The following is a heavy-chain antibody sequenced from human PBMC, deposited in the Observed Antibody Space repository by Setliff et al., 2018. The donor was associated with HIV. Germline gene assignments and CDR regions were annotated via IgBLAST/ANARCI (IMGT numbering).Heavy chain of an antibody. Sequence: GASVKVSCKVSGYALTELAMHWVRQAPGKGLEWMGGFDPEDAETIYAKKFQGRVSMTEDTSTDTAYMELSSLRSDDTAVYYCARASGGNSVENGFDIWGQGTMVTVSS. CDR2: FDPEDAET. V-gene: IGHV1-24*01. CDR3: ARASGGNSVENGFDI. J-gene: IGHJ3*02. CDR1: GYALTELA. D-gene: IGHD1-26*01.